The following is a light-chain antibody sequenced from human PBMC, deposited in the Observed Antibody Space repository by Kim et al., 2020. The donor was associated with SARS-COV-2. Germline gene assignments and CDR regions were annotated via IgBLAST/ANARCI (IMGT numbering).Light chain of an antibody. CDR1: QSFLYSSNNKNY. CDR2: WAS. Sequence: ATINCKSSQSFLYSSNNKNYLAWYQQNPGQPPKLLIYWASTRESGVPDRFSGSGSGTDFTLTISSLQAEDVAVYYCQQYYTFPLTFGGGTKVEIK. CDR3: QQYYTFPLT. V-gene: IGKV4-1*01. J-gene: IGKJ4*01.